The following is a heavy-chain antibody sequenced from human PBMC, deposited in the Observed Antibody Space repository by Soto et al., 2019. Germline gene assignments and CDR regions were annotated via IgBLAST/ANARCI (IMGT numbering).Heavy chain of an antibody. CDR1: GSSLSTSGVG. J-gene: IGHJ4*02. CDR3: AHTTHYPGPGDY. V-gene: IGHV2-5*02. CDR2: IYWDNDN. D-gene: IGHD3-10*01. Sequence: QIILKESGPTLVKPTQTLTLTCTFSGSSLSTSGVGVGWIRQPPGKALEWLAFIYWDNDNRYSPSLRSRLTITKDASKNQVVLTMPNMDPVDTATDDCAHTTHYPGPGDYWGQGTLVTVSS.